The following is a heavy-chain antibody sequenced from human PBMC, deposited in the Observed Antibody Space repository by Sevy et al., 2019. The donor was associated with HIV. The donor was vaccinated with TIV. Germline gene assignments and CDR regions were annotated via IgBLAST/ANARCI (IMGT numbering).Heavy chain of an antibody. CDR2: INGGNGNT. V-gene: IGHV1-3*01. Sequence: ASVKVSCKASGYTFIGYAMHWVRQAPGQRLEWMGWINGGNGNTKYSQKFQGRVIITRDTSANTAYMELSSLRSEDTAVYYCARNHDGSGYYYFDYWGQGTLVTVSS. J-gene: IGHJ4*02. D-gene: IGHD3-22*01. CDR3: ARNHDGSGYYYFDY. CDR1: GYTFIGYA.